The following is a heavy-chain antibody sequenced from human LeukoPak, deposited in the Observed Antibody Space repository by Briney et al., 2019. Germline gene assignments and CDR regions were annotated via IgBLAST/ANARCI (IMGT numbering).Heavy chain of an antibody. V-gene: IGHV3-23*01. CDR3: AKGDSSSWAPDS. Sequence: GGSLRLSCAGSGFTFNSYVMTWVRQAPGKGLEWVSGISQSGGSTYYADSVRGRSTISRDNPKNTLYLQMNSLRADDTAVYYCAKGDSSSWAPDSWGQGSLVTVSS. CDR2: ISQSGGST. J-gene: IGHJ4*02. CDR1: GFTFNSYV. D-gene: IGHD6-13*01.